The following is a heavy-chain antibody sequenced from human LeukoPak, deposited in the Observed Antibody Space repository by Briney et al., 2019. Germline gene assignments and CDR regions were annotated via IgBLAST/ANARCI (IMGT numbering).Heavy chain of an antibody. Sequence: GGSLGLSCAASGFTFSTYWMHWVRQAPGKGLVWVSRIDSDGSTTTYADSVKGRFTISRDNAKNSLYLQMNSLRAEDTAVYYCARARGDGIYCSGGSCSDAFDIWGQGTMVTVSS. J-gene: IGHJ3*02. D-gene: IGHD2-15*01. V-gene: IGHV3-74*01. CDR1: GFTFSTYW. CDR2: IDSDGSTT. CDR3: ARARGDGIYCSGGSCSDAFDI.